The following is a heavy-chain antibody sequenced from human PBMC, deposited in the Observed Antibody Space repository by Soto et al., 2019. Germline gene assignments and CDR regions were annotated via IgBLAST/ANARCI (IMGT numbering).Heavy chain of an antibody. J-gene: IGHJ4*02. D-gene: IGHD3-3*01. Sequence: SVKVSCKASGGSFGNSAINWVRQTPGQGLEWLGGFIPVYRTLNYAQKFQGRVTITADESTGTAYMTLSSLASNDTAVYYCATGVIWIGYFTVDSWGQGTRVTVS. CDR3: ATGVIWIGYFTVDS. CDR1: GGSFGNSA. CDR2: FIPVYRTL. V-gene: IGHV1-69*13.